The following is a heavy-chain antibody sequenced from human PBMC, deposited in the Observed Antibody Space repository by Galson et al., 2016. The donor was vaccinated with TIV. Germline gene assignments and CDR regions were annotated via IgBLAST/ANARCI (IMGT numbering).Heavy chain of an antibody. V-gene: IGHV3-7*01. CDR1: GFTFNNYW. Sequence: SLRLSCAVSGFTFNNYWMSWVRQAPGKGLEWVANIKEDGSTIYYVGSVEGRFTISRDNAKNSLYLQMNSLRAEDTAMYYCARDHSYQSFDYWGQGTLVTVSS. J-gene: IGHJ4*02. CDR3: ARDHSYQSFDY. D-gene: IGHD2-2*01. CDR2: IKEDGSTI.